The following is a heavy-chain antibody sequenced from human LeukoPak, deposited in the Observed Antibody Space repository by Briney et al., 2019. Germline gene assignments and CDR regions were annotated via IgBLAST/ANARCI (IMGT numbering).Heavy chain of an antibody. J-gene: IGHJ4*02. CDR1: GGSVSSGGFY. Sequence: NPSETLSLTCTVSGGSVSSGGFYWTWIRQPPGKGLEWIGYIYYSGSTNYIPSLRSRLTISVDTSKNQFSLKLSSVTAADTAVYYCAREDTTGTASYFDYWGQGTLVTVSS. V-gene: IGHV4-61*08. CDR2: IYYSGST. CDR3: AREDTTGTASYFDY. D-gene: IGHD1-1*01.